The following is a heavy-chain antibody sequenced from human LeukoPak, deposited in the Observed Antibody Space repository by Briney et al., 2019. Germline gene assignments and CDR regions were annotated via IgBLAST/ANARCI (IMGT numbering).Heavy chain of an antibody. CDR2: INPNSGGT. J-gene: IGHJ6*03. CDR1: GYTFTGYY. Sequence: ASVKVSCKASGYTFTGYYMHWVRQAPGQGLEWMGWINPNSGGTNYAQKFQGRVTMTRDTSISTAYVELSRLRSDDTAVYYCARDGDSSGWYHYYYYYMDVWGKGTTVTVSS. D-gene: IGHD6-19*01. CDR3: ARDGDSSGWYHYYYYYMDV. V-gene: IGHV1-2*02.